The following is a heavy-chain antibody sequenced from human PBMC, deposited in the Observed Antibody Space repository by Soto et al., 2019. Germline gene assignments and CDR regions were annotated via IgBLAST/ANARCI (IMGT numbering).Heavy chain of an antibody. J-gene: IGHJ4*02. CDR3: ASSPRITIFGVFDY. CDR1: GGSISSSSYY. D-gene: IGHD3-3*01. V-gene: IGHV4-39*01. CDR2: IYYSGST. Sequence: SETLSLTCTVSGGSISSSSYYWGWIRQPPGKGLEWIGSIYYSGSTYYNPSLKSRVTISVDTSKNQFSLKLSSVTAADTAVYYCASSPRITIFGVFDYWGQGTLVTVSS.